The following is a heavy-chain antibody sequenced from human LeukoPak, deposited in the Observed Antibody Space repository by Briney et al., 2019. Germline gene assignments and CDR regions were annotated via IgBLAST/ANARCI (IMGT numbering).Heavy chain of an antibody. CDR2: IIPIFGTA. V-gene: IGHV1-69*13. CDR3: ARDGNIGLPSST. CDR1: GGTFSSYA. D-gene: IGHD2/OR15-2a*01. Sequence: ASVKVSCKASGGTFSSYAISWVRQAPGQGLEWMGGIIPIFGTANYAQKFQGRVTITADESTSTAYMELSSLRSEDTAVYYCARDGNIGLPSSTWGQGTLVTVSS. J-gene: IGHJ5*02.